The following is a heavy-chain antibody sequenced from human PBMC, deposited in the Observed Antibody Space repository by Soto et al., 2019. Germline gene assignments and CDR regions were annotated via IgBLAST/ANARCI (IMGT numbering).Heavy chain of an antibody. Sequence: PGGSLRLSCAASGFTLSSYAMSWVRQAPGKGLEWVSAISGSGGSTYYADSVKGRFTISRDNAKNTLYLQMSSLRAEDTAVYYCARDHFATLDYWGQGTLVTVSS. CDR2: ISGSGGST. V-gene: IGHV3-23*01. CDR1: GFTLSSYA. CDR3: ARDHFATLDY. J-gene: IGHJ4*02.